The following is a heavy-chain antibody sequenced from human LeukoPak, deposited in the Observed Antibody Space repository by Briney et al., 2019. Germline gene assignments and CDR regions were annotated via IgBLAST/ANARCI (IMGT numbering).Heavy chain of an antibody. CDR1: GFTFDDYA. D-gene: IGHD3-9*01. Sequence: GRSLRLSCAASGFTFDDYAMHWVRQAPGKGLEWVSAISGSGGSTYYADSVKGRFTISRDNSKNTLYLQMNSLRAEDTAVYYCAKDRANVLRYFDSLSWGQGILVTVSS. V-gene: IGHV3-23*01. CDR2: ISGSGGST. CDR3: AKDRANVLRYFDSLS. J-gene: IGHJ4*02.